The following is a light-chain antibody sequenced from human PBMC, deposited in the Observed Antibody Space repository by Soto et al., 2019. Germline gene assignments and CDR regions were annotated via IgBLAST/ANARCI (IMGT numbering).Light chain of an antibody. V-gene: IGLV1-51*01. CDR2: DNN. J-gene: IGLJ1*01. Sequence: QSVLTQPPSVSAAPGQKVTISCSGSSSNIGNNYVSWYQQLPGTAPKPLIYDNNKRPSGIPDRFSGSKSGTSATLGITGLQTGDEADYYCGTWDSSLSAYVFGTGNKVTVL. CDR3: GTWDSSLSAYV. CDR1: SSNIGNNY.